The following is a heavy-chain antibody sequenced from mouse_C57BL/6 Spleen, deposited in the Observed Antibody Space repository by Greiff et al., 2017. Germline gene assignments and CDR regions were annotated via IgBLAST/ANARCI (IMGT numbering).Heavy chain of an antibody. J-gene: IGHJ2*01. CDR2: ISYDGSN. CDR3: ARKRGFGDADY. CDR1: GYSITSGYY. V-gene: IGHV3-6*01. Sequence: EVQLVESGPGLVKPSQSLSLTCSVTGYSITSGYYWNWLRQFPGNKLEWMGYISYDGSNNYNPSLKNRISITRDTSKNQFFLKLNSVTTEDTATYYCARKRGFGDADYWGQGTTLTVSS.